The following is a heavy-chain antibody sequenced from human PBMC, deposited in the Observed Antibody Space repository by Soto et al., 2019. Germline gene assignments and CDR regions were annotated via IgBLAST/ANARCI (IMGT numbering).Heavy chain of an antibody. V-gene: IGHV3-30*03. CDR3: ATLAAAGST. J-gene: IGHJ4*02. CDR2: ISYDGSNK. Sequence: QVQLVESGGGVVQPGRSLRLSCAASGFTFSSYGMHWVRQAPGKGLEWVAVISYDGSNKYYADSVKGRFTISRDNSKNTLYLQMNSLRAEDTAVYYCATLAAAGSTWGQGTLVTVSS. D-gene: IGHD6-13*01. CDR1: GFTFSSYG.